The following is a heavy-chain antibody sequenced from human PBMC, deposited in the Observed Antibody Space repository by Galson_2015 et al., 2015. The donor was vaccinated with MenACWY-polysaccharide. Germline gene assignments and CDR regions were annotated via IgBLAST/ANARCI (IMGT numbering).Heavy chain of an antibody. D-gene: IGHD1-20*01. J-gene: IGHJ6*02. CDR3: ARIGYNFNFGNALDV. Sequence: LRLGCAAAGFSFGVYSIHWVRQAPGTGVEWVAVISHVGSHIYLADYVQGRLTMSRVNSKNTFDLQMNSLRTEDTAVYYCARIGYNFNFGNALDVWGQGTTVTVSS. V-gene: IGHV3-30*04. CDR1: GFSFGVYS. CDR2: ISHVGSHI.